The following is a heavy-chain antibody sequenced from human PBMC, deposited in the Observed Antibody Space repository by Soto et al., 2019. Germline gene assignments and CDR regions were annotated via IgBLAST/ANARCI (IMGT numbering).Heavy chain of an antibody. D-gene: IGHD5-18*01. CDR3: ARSGPPPPSGHSYGLGPADY. Sequence: ASVKVSCKASGGTFSSYAISWVRQAPGQGLEWMGGIIPIFGTANYAQKFQGRVTITADESTSTAYMELSSLRSEDTAVYYCARSGPPPPSGHSYGLGPADYWGQGTLVTVSS. CDR1: GGTFSSYA. J-gene: IGHJ4*02. CDR2: IIPIFGTA. V-gene: IGHV1-69*13.